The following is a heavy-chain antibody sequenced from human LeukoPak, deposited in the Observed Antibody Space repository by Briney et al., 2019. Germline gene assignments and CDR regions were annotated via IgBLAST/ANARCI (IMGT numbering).Heavy chain of an antibody. J-gene: IGHJ5*02. Sequence: SETLSLTCTVSGDFITAYYWSWIRQAPGKGLEWIGYVYYSGKTEYNPSLRSRVTISLEMSNHQFSLQLNSVTPEDTAVYYCARDAGATYYGSGSYLNWFDPWGQGTLVTVSS. D-gene: IGHD3-10*01. CDR1: GDFITAYY. V-gene: IGHV4-59*12. CDR2: VYYSGKT. CDR3: ARDAGATYYGSGSYLNWFDP.